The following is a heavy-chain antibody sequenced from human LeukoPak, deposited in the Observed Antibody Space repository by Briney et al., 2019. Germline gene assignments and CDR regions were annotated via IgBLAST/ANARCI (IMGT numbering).Heavy chain of an antibody. J-gene: IGHJ4*02. Sequence: GGSLRLSCAASGFTFSSYSMNWVRQAPGKGLEWVSSISSSSSYIYYADSVKGRFTISRDNAKNSLYLQMNSLRAEDTAVYYCATEYGSGSYDRDYWGQGTLVTVSS. D-gene: IGHD3-10*01. V-gene: IGHV3-21*01. CDR3: ATEYGSGSYDRDY. CDR1: GFTFSSYS. CDR2: ISSSSSYI.